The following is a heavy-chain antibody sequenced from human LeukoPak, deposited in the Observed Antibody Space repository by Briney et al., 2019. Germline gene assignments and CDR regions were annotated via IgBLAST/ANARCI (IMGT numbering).Heavy chain of an antibody. CDR2: IYCSGGT. CDR3: ARGNYYYYMDV. D-gene: IGHD2/OR15-2a*01. V-gene: IGHV4-59*01. J-gene: IGHJ6*03. Sequence: SETLSLTCTVSGGSISSDYWSWLRQPPGKGLEWIGYIYCSGGTNYNPSLKSRLTISVDTSKNQFSLKLSSVTAADTAVYYCARGNYYYYMDVWGKGTTVTVSS. CDR1: GGSISSDY.